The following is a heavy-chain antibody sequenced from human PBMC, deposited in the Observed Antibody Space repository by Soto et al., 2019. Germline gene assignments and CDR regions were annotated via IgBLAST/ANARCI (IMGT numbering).Heavy chain of an antibody. CDR2: ISGSGFKK. CDR3: AKNQGVELVPLATVDWFDP. V-gene: IGHV3-23*01. Sequence: PGGSLRLSCAASGFIFENFGVSWVRQAPGKGLEWISSISGSGFKKYYADSVKGRFTISRDNSKSTVYLELNNLSAEDTAVYHCAKNQGVELVPLATVDWFDPWGQGSVVTV. CDR1: GFIFENFG. D-gene: IGHD1-26*01. J-gene: IGHJ5*02.